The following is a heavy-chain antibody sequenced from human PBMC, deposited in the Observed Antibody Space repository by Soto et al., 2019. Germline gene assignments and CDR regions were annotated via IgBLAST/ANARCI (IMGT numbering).Heavy chain of an antibody. V-gene: IGHV1-18*01. J-gene: IGHJ4*02. CDR3: AVDRLRVYDSSGFYS. Sequence: QVQLVQSGAELRKPGASVKVSCKASGYSFSSYGINWVRQAPGQGLEWRGWITTYNGNRNYEQKFEDRVTLTTATCPNTDSMELRCPKAGDTAIFYCAVDRLRVYDSSGFYSWGQGTRVTVSS. D-gene: IGHD3-22*01. CDR2: ITTYNGNR. CDR1: GYSFSSYG.